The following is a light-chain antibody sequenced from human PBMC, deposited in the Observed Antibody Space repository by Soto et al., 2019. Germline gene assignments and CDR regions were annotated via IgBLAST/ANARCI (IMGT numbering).Light chain of an antibody. J-gene: IGKJ1*01. CDR3: QQYSSRST. CDR2: DAS. CDR1: QSISNW. Sequence: DIHMTQSPSTLSAPVGDRVTITSRASQSISNWLAWYQQKPGKAPNLLIYDASSLQSGVPSRFSGSGIGTEFTLTISSLQPGDFATYYCQQYSSRSTFGQGTKV. V-gene: IGKV1-5*01.